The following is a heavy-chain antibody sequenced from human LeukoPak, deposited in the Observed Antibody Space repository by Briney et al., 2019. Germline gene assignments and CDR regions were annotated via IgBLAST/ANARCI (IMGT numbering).Heavy chain of an antibody. J-gene: IGHJ4*02. CDR2: IYYSGST. CDR1: GGSISSYY. Sequence: SETLSLTCTVSGGSISSYYWSWIRQPPGKGLEWIGYIYYSGSTNYNPSLKSRVTISVDTSKNQFSLKLSSVTAADTAVYYCARSPYGDFSKLLDYWGQGTLVTVSS. CDR3: ARSPYGDFSKLLDY. V-gene: IGHV4-59*08. D-gene: IGHD4-17*01.